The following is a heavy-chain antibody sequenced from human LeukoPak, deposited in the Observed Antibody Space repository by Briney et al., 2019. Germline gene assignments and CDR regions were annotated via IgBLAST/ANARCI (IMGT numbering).Heavy chain of an antibody. CDR2: IKSDGTST. CDR1: GFSFSSHW. Sequence: PGGSLRLSCAASGFSFSSHWMHWVRQVPGKGLVWVSHIKSDGTSTSYADSVKGRFTISRDNAKSTLYLQMNSLRAEDMAVYYCARGTVTHYFDYWGQGALVTVSS. V-gene: IGHV3-74*01. D-gene: IGHD4-11*01. CDR3: ARGTVTHYFDY. J-gene: IGHJ4*02.